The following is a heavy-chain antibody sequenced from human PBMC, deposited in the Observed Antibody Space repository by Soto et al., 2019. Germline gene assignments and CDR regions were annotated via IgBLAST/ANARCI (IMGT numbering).Heavy chain of an antibody. Sequence: EVQLVESGGGLVQPGGSLRLSCAASGFTVSNTYMSWVRQAPGKGLEWVSVIYSGGGTYYADSVKGRFTISRDNLKNTLYLQMNSLRAEDTAVYYCAREESSVTPKVGHYFDYWGQGTLVTVSS. CDR2: IYSGGGT. D-gene: IGHD4-17*01. J-gene: IGHJ4*02. V-gene: IGHV3-66*01. CDR3: AREESSVTPKVGHYFDY. CDR1: GFTVSNTY.